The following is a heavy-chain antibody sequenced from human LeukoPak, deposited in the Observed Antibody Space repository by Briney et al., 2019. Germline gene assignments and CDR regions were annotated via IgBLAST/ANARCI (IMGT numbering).Heavy chain of an antibody. CDR2: ISSSSYI. CDR1: GFTFGDYA. CDR3: ARDQGFDY. J-gene: IGHJ4*02. V-gene: IGHV3-69-1*01. Sequence: NTGRSLRLSCTASGFTFGDYAMSWVRQAPGKGLEWVSSISSSSYIYYADSVKGRFTISRDNAKNSLYLQMNSLRAEDTAVYYCARDQGFDYWGQGTLVTVSS.